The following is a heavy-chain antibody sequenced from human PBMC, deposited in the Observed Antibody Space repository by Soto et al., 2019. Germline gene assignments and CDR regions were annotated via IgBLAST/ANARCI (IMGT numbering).Heavy chain of an antibody. V-gene: IGHV1-18*04. CDR2: ISAYNCNT. Sequence: GXSXKVSCMASGYTXTSYRIGLVRQAPGQGLEWIGWISAYNCNTNYAQTLQGRVTRTTDTSTMTAYIELRSLRYADTAVYYCARDMLLWFGELGGYFDLWGRGNLVTVS. CDR1: GYTXTSYR. D-gene: IGHD3-10*01. CDR3: ARDMLLWFGELGGYFDL. J-gene: IGHJ2*01.